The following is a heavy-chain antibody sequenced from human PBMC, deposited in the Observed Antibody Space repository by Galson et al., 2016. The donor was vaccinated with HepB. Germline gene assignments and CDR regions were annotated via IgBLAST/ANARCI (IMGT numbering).Heavy chain of an antibody. Sequence: SLRLSCAASGFTLKNFWMSWVRQAPGKGLEWVANIKPDGRDANYVDSVRGRFTISRDKAKNSLFLQMNVVRAEDTAVYYCATKRLSDNWGQGTLVTVSS. D-gene: IGHD3-16*01. CDR3: ATKRLSDN. V-gene: IGHV3-7*01. CDR2: IKPDGRDA. CDR1: GFTLKNFW. J-gene: IGHJ4*02.